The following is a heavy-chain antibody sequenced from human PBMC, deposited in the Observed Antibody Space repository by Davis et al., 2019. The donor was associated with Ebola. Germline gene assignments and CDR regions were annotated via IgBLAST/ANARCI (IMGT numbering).Heavy chain of an antibody. Sequence: GESLKISCSASGFTFSSYAMHWVRQAPGKGLKYVSAISSNGGSTYYADSVKGRFTISRDNSKNTLYLQMSSLRAEDTAVYYCARRDIGLYCSGGSCYSVRWFDPWGQGTLVTVSS. CDR3: ARRDIGLYCSGGSCYSVRWFDP. D-gene: IGHD2-15*01. CDR1: GFTFSSYA. V-gene: IGHV3-64D*08. CDR2: ISSNGGST. J-gene: IGHJ5*02.